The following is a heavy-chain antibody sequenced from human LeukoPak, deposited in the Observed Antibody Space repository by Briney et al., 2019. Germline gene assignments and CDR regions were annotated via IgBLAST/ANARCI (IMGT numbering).Heavy chain of an antibody. CDR3: ARDLRGGYCSGGSCYSTYYFGY. CDR1: GGTFSSYA. V-gene: IGHV1-69*13. J-gene: IGHJ4*02. D-gene: IGHD2-15*01. CDR2: IIPIFGTA. Sequence: ASVKVSCKASGGTFSSYAISWVRQAPGQGLEWMGGIIPIFGTANYAQKFQGRVTITADESTSTAYMELSSLRSEDTAVYYCARDLRGGYCSGGSCYSTYYFGYWGQGTLVTVSS.